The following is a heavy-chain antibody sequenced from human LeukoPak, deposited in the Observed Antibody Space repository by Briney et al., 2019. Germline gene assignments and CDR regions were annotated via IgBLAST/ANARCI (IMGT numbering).Heavy chain of an antibody. V-gene: IGHV3-74*01. CDR2: INSDGSST. J-gene: IGHJ3*02. CDR3: AREDSGSYYVAFDI. D-gene: IGHD1-26*01. CDR1: GFTFSSYW. Sequence: PGGSLRLSCAAPGFTFSSYWMHWVRQAPGKGLVWVSRINSDGSSTSYADSVKGRFTISRDNAKNTLYLQMNSLRAEDTAVYYCAREDSGSYYVAFDIWGQGTMVTVSS.